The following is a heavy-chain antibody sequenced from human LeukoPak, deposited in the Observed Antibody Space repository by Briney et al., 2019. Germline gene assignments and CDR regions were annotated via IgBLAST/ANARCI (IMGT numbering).Heavy chain of an antibody. D-gene: IGHD5-18*01. CDR3: AKDQGYGYVAIWIDY. J-gene: IGHJ4*02. Sequence: GGSLRLSCAASGFTFSGYGMHWVRQAPGKGLEWVAVISYDASNKHYADSVKGRFTISRDNSKNTLYLQMNSLRAEDTAVYYCAKDQGYGYVAIWIDYWGQGTLVTVSS. V-gene: IGHV3-30*18. CDR1: GFTFSGYG. CDR2: ISYDASNK.